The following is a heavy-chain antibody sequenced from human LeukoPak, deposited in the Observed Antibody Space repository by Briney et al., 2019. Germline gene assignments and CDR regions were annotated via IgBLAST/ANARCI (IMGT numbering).Heavy chain of an antibody. Sequence: SETLSLTCTVSGGSISSSSYYWGWIRQPPGKGLEWIGSIYYSGSTYYNPSLKSRVTISVDTSKNQFSLKLSSVTAADTAVYYCARDYCSGGSCSGSFYWGQGTLVTVSS. V-gene: IGHV4-39*07. J-gene: IGHJ4*02. D-gene: IGHD2-15*01. CDR3: ARDYCSGGSCSGSFY. CDR2: IYYSGST. CDR1: GGSISSSSYY.